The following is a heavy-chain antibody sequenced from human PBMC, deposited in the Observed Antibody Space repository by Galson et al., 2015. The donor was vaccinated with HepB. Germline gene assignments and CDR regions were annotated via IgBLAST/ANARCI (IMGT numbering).Heavy chain of an antibody. D-gene: IGHD3-9*01. CDR1: GYSFTSYW. CDR3: ASHFDWLLGDVNWFDP. J-gene: IGHJ5*02. V-gene: IGHV5-10-1*01. Sequence: QSGAEVKKPGESLRISCKGSGYSFTSYWISWVRQMPGKGLEWMGRIDPSDSYTNYSPSFQGHVTISADKSISTAYLQWSSLKASDTAMYYCASHFDWLLGDVNWFDPWGQGTLVTVSS. CDR2: IDPSDSYT.